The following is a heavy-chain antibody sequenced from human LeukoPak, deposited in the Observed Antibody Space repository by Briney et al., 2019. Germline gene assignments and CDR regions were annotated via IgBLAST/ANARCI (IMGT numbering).Heavy chain of an antibody. Sequence: SETLSLTCAVYGGSFSGYYWSWIRQPPGKGLEWIGEINHSGSTNYNPSLKSRVTISVDTSKNQFSMKLSSVTAADTAVYYCASLRPIAYYYYGMDVWGQGTTVTVSS. CDR3: ASLRPIAYYYYGMDV. CDR1: GGSFSGYY. V-gene: IGHV4-34*01. D-gene: IGHD5-12*01. CDR2: INHSGST. J-gene: IGHJ6*02.